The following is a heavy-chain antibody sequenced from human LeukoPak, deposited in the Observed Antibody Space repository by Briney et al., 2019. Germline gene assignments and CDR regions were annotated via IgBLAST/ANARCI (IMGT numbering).Heavy chain of an antibody. Sequence: GGSLRLSCAASGFTFSSYAMHWVRQAPGKGLEYVSAISSNGGSTYYANSVKGRFTISRDNSKNTLYLQMGSLRAEDMAVYYCASSRHSRRPRSPRYYYYYGMDVWGQGTTVTVSS. J-gene: IGHJ6*02. CDR3: ASSRHSRRPRSPRYYYYYGMDV. CDR2: ISSNGGST. D-gene: IGHD2-15*01. V-gene: IGHV3-64*01. CDR1: GFTFSSYA.